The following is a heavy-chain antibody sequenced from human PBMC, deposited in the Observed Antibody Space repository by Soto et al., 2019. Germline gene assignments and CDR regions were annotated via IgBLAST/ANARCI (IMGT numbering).Heavy chain of an antibody. CDR1: GYTFTSYG. J-gene: IGHJ6*02. Sequence: QVQLVQSGAEVKKPGASVKVSCKASGYTFTSYGISWVRQAPGQGLEWIGWLSAYNGNTNYAQKLQGRVTMTTDTSTSAAYMELRSLRSDDTAVYYCARGGGRWDCSSTSCYSMDGWGQGTTVTVSS. CDR3: ARGGGRWDCSSTSCYSMDG. CDR2: LSAYNGNT. V-gene: IGHV1-18*04. D-gene: IGHD2-2*01.